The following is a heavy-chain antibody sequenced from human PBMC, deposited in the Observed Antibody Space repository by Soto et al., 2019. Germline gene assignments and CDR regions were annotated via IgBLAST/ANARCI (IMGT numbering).Heavy chain of an antibody. V-gene: IGHV1-69*13. Sequence: ASVKVSCKASGGTFSSYSISWVRQAPVQGLEWMGGIIPIFGTANYAQKFQGRVTITADESTSTTYMELSSLRSEDTAVYYCARGHELCSSTSCSLAAFDIWGQGTMVSVSS. CDR3: ARGHELCSSTSCSLAAFDI. CDR1: GGTFSSYS. CDR2: IIPIFGTA. D-gene: IGHD2-2*01. J-gene: IGHJ3*02.